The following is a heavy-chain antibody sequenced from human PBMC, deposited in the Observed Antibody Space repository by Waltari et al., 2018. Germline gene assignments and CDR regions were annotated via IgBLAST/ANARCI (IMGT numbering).Heavy chain of an antibody. CDR3: AREAPSSSAFDY. Sequence: VQLQAACPGLVKPSVTLSLTCPVSGCAIRSYYWSWIRQPPGKGLEWMGYIYYSGSTNYNPSLKSRVTISVDTSKSQFSLKLSSVTAADTAVYYCAREAPSSSAFDYWGQGTLVTVSS. V-gene: IGHV4-59*01. D-gene: IGHD6-6*01. CDR1: GCAIRSYY. J-gene: IGHJ4*02. CDR2: IYYSGST.